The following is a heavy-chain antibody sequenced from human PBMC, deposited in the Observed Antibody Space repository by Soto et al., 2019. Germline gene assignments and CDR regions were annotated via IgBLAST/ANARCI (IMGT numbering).Heavy chain of an antibody. Sequence: VVGGTSVGVGGCWIFNKKNQGKGLEWIGYIYYSGSTYYNPSLKSRVTISVDTPKNQFSLKLSSVTAADTAVYYCARDLYFSIVVVVADTDYGMDVWGQGTTVTVSS. V-gene: IGHV4-31*02. CDR2: IYYSGST. CDR1: GGTSVGVGGC. J-gene: IGHJ6*02. D-gene: IGHD2-15*01. CDR3: ARDLYFSIVVVVADTDYGMDV.